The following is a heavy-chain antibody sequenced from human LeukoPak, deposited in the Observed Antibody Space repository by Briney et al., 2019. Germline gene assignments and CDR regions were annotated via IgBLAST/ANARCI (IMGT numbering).Heavy chain of an antibody. CDR3: ARGPYCGGDCSSVY. D-gene: IGHD2-21*02. CDR1: GITFSSYA. Sequence: GGSLRLSCAASGITFSSYAMSWVRQAPGKGLERVSVISASGGSTYYADSVKGRFTISRDNSKNTLYLHMNSLRAEDTAVYYCARGPYCGGDCSSVYWGQGTLVTVSS. V-gene: IGHV3-23*01. J-gene: IGHJ4*02. CDR2: ISASGGST.